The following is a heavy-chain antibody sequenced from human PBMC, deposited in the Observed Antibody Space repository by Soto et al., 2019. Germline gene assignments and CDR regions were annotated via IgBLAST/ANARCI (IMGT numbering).Heavy chain of an antibody. CDR2: IDAGNGNT. D-gene: IGHD5-18*01. J-gene: IGHJ6*02. CDR1: GYTFTSYP. V-gene: IGHV1-3*01. Sequence: QVQLVQSGAEVKKPGASVKVSCKASGYTFTSYPTHWVRQAPGQRLEWMGGIDAGNGNTKYSRKSRGSVTLHTDTPASTAYMDLSSLRADYTAVYYFARAGYTYGPPYYGMDVWGQGTTGTVSS. CDR3: ARAGYTYGPPYYGMDV.